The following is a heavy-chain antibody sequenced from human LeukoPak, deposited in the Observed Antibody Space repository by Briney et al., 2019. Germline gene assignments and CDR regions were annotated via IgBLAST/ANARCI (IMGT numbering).Heavy chain of an antibody. J-gene: IGHJ4*02. D-gene: IGHD5-18*01. V-gene: IGHV1-69*05. CDR2: IIPIFGTA. CDR1: GGTFSSYA. Sequence: GASVNVSCKASGGTFSSYAISWVRQAPGQGLEWMGGIIPIFGTANYAQKFQGRVTITTDESTSTAYMELSSLRSEDTAVYYCARDGDTAMGTFDYWGQGTLVTVSS. CDR3: ARDGDTAMGTFDY.